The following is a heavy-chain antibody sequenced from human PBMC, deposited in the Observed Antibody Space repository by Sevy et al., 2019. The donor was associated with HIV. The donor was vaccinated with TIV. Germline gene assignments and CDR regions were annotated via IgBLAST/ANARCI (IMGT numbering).Heavy chain of an antibody. J-gene: IGHJ3*01. D-gene: IGHD3-10*01. V-gene: IGHV3-74*01. CDR2: INSDGSGT. Sequence: GGSLRLSCAASGFTFSSYWMHWVRQAPGKGLVWVSRINSDGSGTSYADSVKGRFTISRDNAKNTLYLQMNSLRTEDTSVYYCAKGLGMVQGALLSDDVWGQGTLVTVSS. CDR3: AKGLGMVQGALLSDDV. CDR1: GFTFSSYW.